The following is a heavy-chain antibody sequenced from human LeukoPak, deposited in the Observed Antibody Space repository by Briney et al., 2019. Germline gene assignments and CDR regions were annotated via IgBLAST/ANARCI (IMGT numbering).Heavy chain of an antibody. V-gene: IGHV3-33*08. Sequence: GGSLRLSCAASGFTFSSYAMSWVRQAPGKGLEWVAVIWYDGSNKYYADSVKGRFTISRDNSKNTLYLQMNSLRAEDTAVYYCARDWGDIVVVPAALDAFDIWGQGTMVTVSS. CDR1: GFTFSSYA. CDR2: IWYDGSNK. CDR3: ARDWGDIVVVPAALDAFDI. D-gene: IGHD2-2*01. J-gene: IGHJ3*02.